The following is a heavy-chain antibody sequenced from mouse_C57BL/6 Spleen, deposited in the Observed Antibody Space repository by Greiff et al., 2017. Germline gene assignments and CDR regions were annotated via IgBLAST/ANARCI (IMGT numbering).Heavy chain of an antibody. V-gene: IGHV2-2*01. CDR1: GFSLTSYG. D-gene: IGHD2-5*01. CDR3: ARSSSYSNYWYFDV. Sequence: QVQLQQSGPGLVQPSQSLSITCTVSGFSLTSYGVHWVRQSPGKGLEWLGVIWSGGSTDYNAAFISRLSISKDNSTSQVFFKMNSLQTDDNAIYYCARSSSYSNYWYFDVWGTGTTVTVSS. J-gene: IGHJ1*03. CDR2: IWSGGST.